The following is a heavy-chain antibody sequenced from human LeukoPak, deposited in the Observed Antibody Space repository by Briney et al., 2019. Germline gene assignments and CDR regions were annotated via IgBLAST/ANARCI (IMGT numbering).Heavy chain of an antibody. CDR1: GFTFSDYY. CDR2: ISYDGSNK. V-gene: IGHV3-30-3*01. D-gene: IGHD3-3*01. Sequence: GGSLRLSCAASGFTFSDYYMSWIRQAPGKGLEWVAVISYDGSNKYYADSVKGRFTISRDNSKNTLYLQMNSLKTEDTAVYYCTTGLNYDFWSGYYDYYYYYMDVWGKGTTVTVSS. J-gene: IGHJ6*03. CDR3: TTGLNYDFWSGYYDYYYYYMDV.